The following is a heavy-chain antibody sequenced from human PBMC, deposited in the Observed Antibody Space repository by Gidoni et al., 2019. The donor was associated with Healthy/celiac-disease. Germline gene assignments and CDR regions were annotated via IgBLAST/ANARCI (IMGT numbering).Heavy chain of an antibody. CDR1: GFTFSSHG. Sequence: QVQLVESGGGVVQPGRSLRLSCAASGFTFSSHGMHWVRQAPGKGLGWVAVISYDGSNKYYADSVKGRFTISRDNSKNTLYLQMNSLRAEDTAVYYCAKVDESGPQYRGGMDVWGQGTTVTVSS. V-gene: IGHV3-30*18. CDR2: ISYDGSNK. CDR3: AKVDESGPQYRGGMDV. D-gene: IGHD3-10*01. J-gene: IGHJ6*02.